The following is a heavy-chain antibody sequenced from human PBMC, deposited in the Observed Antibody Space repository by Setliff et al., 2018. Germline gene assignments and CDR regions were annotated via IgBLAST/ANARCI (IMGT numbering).Heavy chain of an antibody. J-gene: IGHJ6*03. D-gene: IGHD3-22*01. Sequence: SVKVSCKASGATFSSHGISWVRQAPGQGLEWMGGTIPMFGTAEYAQKFQGRLTIITDESTNTAFMQLSSLRSDDTAVYYCVREGVDSRSSTDYRYYMDVWGKGTTVTVSS. CDR3: VREGVDSRSSTDYRYYMDV. V-gene: IGHV1-69*05. CDR2: TIPMFGTA. CDR1: GATFSSHG.